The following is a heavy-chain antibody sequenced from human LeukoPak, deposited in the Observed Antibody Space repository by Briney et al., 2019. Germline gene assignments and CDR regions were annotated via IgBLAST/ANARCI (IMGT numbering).Heavy chain of an antibody. CDR2: ISSSSSYI. CDR3: ARGGTLMITFGGVIVTPQTGFDY. V-gene: IGHV3-21*01. J-gene: IGHJ4*02. CDR1: GFTFSSYS. Sequence: PGGSLRLSCAASGFTFSSYSMNWVRQAPGKGLEWVSSISSSSSYIYYADSVKGRFTISRDNAKNSLYLQMNSLRAEDTAVYYCARGGTLMITFGGVIVTPQTGFDYWGQGTLVTVSS. D-gene: IGHD3-16*02.